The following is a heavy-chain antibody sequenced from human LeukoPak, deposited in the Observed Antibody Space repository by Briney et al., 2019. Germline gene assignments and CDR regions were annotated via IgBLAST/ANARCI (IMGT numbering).Heavy chain of an antibody. Sequence: SETLSLTCTVSGGSISRSSNYWGWIRQPPGKGLEWIGSIYYSGSTYYNSSLKSRVTISVDTSKNQFSLKLSSVTAADTAVYYCARHQTPNWGHDAFDIWGQGTMGTVSS. CDR3: ARHQTPNWGHDAFDI. J-gene: IGHJ3*02. D-gene: IGHD7-27*01. V-gene: IGHV4-39*01. CDR1: GGSISRSSNY. CDR2: IYYSGST.